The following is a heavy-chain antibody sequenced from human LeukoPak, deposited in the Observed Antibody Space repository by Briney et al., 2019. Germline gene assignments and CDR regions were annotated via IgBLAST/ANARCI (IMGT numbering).Heavy chain of an antibody. Sequence: GGSLRLSCAASGFTFSSYAMSWVRQAPGKGLEWVSVIYSGGSTYYADSVKGRFTISRDNSKNTLYLQMNSLRAEDTAVYYCASRGGTRLYYYYMDVWGKGTTVTVSS. D-gene: IGHD2-15*01. CDR3: ASRGGTRLYYYYMDV. CDR1: GFTFSSYA. J-gene: IGHJ6*03. CDR2: IYSGGST. V-gene: IGHV3-66*01.